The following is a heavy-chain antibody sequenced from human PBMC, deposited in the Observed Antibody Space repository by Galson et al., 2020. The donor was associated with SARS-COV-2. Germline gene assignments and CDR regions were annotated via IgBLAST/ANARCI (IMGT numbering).Heavy chain of an antibody. J-gene: IGHJ5*02. V-gene: IGHV4-59*01. CDR1: GAPISSYY. CDR3: ASLNPYRT. D-gene: IGHD3-16*02. CDR2: VSYSGGA. Sequence: SQTLSLTCTVPGAPISSYYWSWIRQPPGKGLEWIGFVSYSGGANSNPSLKSRVTISVDTSKNQFSLKLTSVTTADTAVYYCASLNPYRTWGQGTLVTVSS.